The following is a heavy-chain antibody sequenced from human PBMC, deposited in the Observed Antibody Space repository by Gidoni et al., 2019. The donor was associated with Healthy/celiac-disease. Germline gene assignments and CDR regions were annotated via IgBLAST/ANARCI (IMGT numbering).Heavy chain of an antibody. D-gene: IGHD3-22*01. CDR3: TTTSYDSSGFDY. V-gene: IGHV3-15*01. Sequence: EVQLVEPGGGWVKPGGLLRLSCAAAGFRVSNAWMSWVRQAPAKVLEWFARIKSKSDGVTPDSAAPVQGRFTISRDASTPTLYLQMTSLNTEDTAVYYCTTTSYDSSGFDYLGQGTLVPVPS. CDR1: GFRVSNAW. CDR2: IKSKSDGVTP. J-gene: IGHJ4*02.